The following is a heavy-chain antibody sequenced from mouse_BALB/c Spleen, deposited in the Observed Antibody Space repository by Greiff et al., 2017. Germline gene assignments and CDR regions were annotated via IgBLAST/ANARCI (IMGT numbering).Heavy chain of an antibody. J-gene: IGHJ4*01. V-gene: IGHV1-54*01. Sequence: VQLQQSGAELVRPGTSVKVSCKASGYAFTNYLIEWVKQRPGQGLEWIGVINPGSGGTNYNEKFKGKATLTADKSSSTAYMQLSSLTSDDSAVYFCARRLGRRYAMDYWGQGTSVTVSS. CDR1: GYAFTNYL. D-gene: IGHD4-1*01. CDR3: ARRLGRRYAMDY. CDR2: INPGSGGT.